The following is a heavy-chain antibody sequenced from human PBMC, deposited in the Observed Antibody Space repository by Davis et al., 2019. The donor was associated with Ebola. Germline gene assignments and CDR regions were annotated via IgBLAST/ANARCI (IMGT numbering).Heavy chain of an antibody. CDR2: ISSNGGST. CDR3: AKDWRGYSYGTPSSMDV. Sequence: GESLKISCAASGFTFSSYAMHWVRQAPGKGLEYVSAISSNGGSTYYANSVKGRFTISRDNSKNTLYLQMNSLRAEDTAVYYCAKDWRGYSYGTPSSMDVWGQGTTVTVSS. CDR1: GFTFSSYA. J-gene: IGHJ6*02. V-gene: IGHV3-64*01. D-gene: IGHD5-18*01.